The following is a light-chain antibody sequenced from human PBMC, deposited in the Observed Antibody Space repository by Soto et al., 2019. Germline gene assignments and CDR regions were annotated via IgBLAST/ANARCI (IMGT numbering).Light chain of an antibody. CDR1: SSNIGNNY. CDR2: DNN. Sequence: QSVLTQPPSVSAAPGQTVTISCSGSSSNIGNNYVSWYQQFPGTAPKLLIYDNNKRPSGIPDRFSGSKSGTSATLGITGLQTGDEADYYCGSWDSSLSAYVFGTGTKVTVL. V-gene: IGLV1-51*01. CDR3: GSWDSSLSAYV. J-gene: IGLJ1*01.